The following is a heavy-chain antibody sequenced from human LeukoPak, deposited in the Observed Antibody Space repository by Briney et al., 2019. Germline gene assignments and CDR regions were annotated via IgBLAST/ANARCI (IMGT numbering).Heavy chain of an antibody. Sequence: GGSLRLSCAASGFTFSSYEMNWVRQAPGKGLAWVSYISSSGSTIYYADSVKGRFTISRDNSKNTLYLQMNSLRAEDTAVYYCARELSTYVLLWFGELSDWGQGTLVTVSS. D-gene: IGHD3-10*01. V-gene: IGHV3-48*03. CDR1: GFTFSSYE. CDR2: ISSSGSTI. J-gene: IGHJ4*02. CDR3: ARELSTYVLLWFGELSD.